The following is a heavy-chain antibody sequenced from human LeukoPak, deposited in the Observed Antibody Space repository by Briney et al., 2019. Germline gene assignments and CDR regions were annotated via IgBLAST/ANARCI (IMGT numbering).Heavy chain of an antibody. J-gene: IGHJ6*01. CDR3: VLGGLYVVVTVEKYYYGMDV. CDR1: EFTFSNYE. V-gene: IGHV3-48*03. D-gene: IGHD2-21*02. CDR2: ISSSGNTR. Sequence: GGSLRPSCAASEFTFSNYEMKWVRQAPGKGLEWVAYISSSGNTRYYADSVRGRFTISRDNAKNSLYLQMNSLRAEDTAVYYCVLGGLYVVVTVEKYYYGMDVWGKGPRSPSLQ.